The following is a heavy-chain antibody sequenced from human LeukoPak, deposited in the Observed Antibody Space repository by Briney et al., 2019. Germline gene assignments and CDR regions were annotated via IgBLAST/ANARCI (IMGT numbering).Heavy chain of an antibody. CDR3: ARGRLNGNVDF. J-gene: IGHJ4*02. D-gene: IGHD1-20*01. CDR1: GYTFTGYD. CDR2: MHPNSGDT. Sequence: ASVKVSCMTCGYTFTGYDINWVRPAAGQGVEWMGWMHPNSGDTGYAHNLQGRITITRDSSTATVFMELSSLRSEDTAMYYCARGRLNGNVDFWGQGTLVTVSS. V-gene: IGHV1-8*01.